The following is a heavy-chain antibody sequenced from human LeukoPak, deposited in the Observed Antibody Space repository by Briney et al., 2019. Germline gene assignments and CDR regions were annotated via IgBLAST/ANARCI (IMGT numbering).Heavy chain of an antibody. D-gene: IGHD2-21*02. J-gene: IGHJ4*02. CDR2: VSAGGQTT. CDR3: AFRPVAFCSGGCYPYYFDH. Sequence: GGSLRLSCAGSGVTFSDYGMSWVRQAPGEGLEWVSGVSAGGQTTYYADSLRGRCTVSRDNSKNTLHLQMNTVRAEDTAVYYCAFRPVAFCSGGCYPYYFDHWGQGTLVTVSS. CDR1: GVTFSDYG. V-gene: IGHV3-23*01.